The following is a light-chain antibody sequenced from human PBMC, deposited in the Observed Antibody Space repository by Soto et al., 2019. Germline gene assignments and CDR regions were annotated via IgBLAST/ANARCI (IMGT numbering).Light chain of an antibody. CDR2: WAS. V-gene: IGKV4-1*01. J-gene: IGKJ4*01. CDR3: QQYYSIPLT. Sequence: DVVMTQSPDSLAVFLGERATINCKSSQRVLYSSNNKNYLAWYQQKPGQPPKLLIYWASTRESGVPDRFSGSGSGTDFTLTIVSLQAEDVAVYYCQQYYSIPLTFGGGTKVEIK. CDR1: QRVLYSSNNKNY.